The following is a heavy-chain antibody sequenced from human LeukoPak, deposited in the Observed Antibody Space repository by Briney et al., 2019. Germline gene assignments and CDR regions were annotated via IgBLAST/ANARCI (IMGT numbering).Heavy chain of an antibody. Sequence: PGGSLRLSCAASGFTFSDYYMSWIGQAPGKGLEWVSYISSSSSYTNYADSVKGRFTISRDNAKNSLYLQMNSLRAEDTAVYYCARDPRNHYGDYVSWFDPWGQGTLVTVSS. V-gene: IGHV3-11*05. CDR3: ARDPRNHYGDYVSWFDP. CDR2: ISSSSSYT. CDR1: GFTFSDYY. D-gene: IGHD4-17*01. J-gene: IGHJ5*02.